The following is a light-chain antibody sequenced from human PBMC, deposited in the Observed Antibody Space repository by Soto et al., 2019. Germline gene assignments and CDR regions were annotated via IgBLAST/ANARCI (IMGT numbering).Light chain of an antibody. CDR3: SSYTSSTTDV. CDR1: SSDVGGYKY. V-gene: IGLV2-14*01. Sequence: QSVLTQPASVSGSPGPSITLSCTGTSSDVGGYKYVSWYNHHPGKGTKLMLSYVSNRPSGVSNRFSGSKSGNTACLTISGLQAEDEADYYCSSYTSSTTDVFGTGTKLTVL. J-gene: IGLJ1*01. CDR2: YVS.